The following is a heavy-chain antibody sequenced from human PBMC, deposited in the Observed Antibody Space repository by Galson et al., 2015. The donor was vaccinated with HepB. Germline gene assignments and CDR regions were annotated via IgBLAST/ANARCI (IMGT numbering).Heavy chain of an antibody. Sequence: LSLTCTVSGGSISSGGYYWSWIRQHPGKGLEWIGYIYYSGSTYYNPSLKSRVTISVDTSKNQFSLKLSSVTAADTAVYYCARSLMTSQLAEFDPWGQGTLVTVSS. V-gene: IGHV4-31*03. CDR3: ARSLMTSQLAEFDP. D-gene: IGHD2-2*01. CDR1: GGSISSGGYY. CDR2: IYYSGST. J-gene: IGHJ5*02.